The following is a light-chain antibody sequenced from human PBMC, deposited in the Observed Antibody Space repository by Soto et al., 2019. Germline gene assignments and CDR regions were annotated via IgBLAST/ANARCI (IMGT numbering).Light chain of an antibody. CDR2: AAS. CDR3: QQSYSTPTT. Sequence: DIQMTPPPSSLSASVGDRVTITCRASPSISSYLNWYQQKPGKAPKLLIYAASSLQSGVPSRFSGRGSGTDFTLTISSLQPEDFATYDCQQSYSTPTTFGPGTKVDIK. J-gene: IGKJ3*01. V-gene: IGKV1-39*01. CDR1: PSISSY.